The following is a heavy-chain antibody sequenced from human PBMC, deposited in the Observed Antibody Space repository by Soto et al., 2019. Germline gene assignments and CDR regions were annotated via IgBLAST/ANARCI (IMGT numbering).Heavy chain of an antibody. D-gene: IGHD3-9*01. Sequence: ASVKVSCKASGGTFSSYTISWLRQAPGQGLEGMGRIIPILGIANYAQKFQGRVTITADKSTSTAYMELSSLRSEDTAVYYCARGAAGPRYYDILTGTVLDYWGQGTLVTVSS. CDR1: GGTFSSYT. CDR2: IIPILGIA. CDR3: ARGAAGPRYYDILTGTVLDY. V-gene: IGHV1-69*02. J-gene: IGHJ4*02.